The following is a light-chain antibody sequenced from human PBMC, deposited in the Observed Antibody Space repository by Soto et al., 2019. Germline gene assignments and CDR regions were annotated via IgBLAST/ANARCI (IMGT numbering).Light chain of an antibody. Sequence: QSVLTQPASVSGSPGQSITISCTGTSSDVGGYNFVSWYQQLPGKAPKLIIYEVINRPSGVSNRFSGSKSGNTASLTISGLQAEDEAGYYCSSYTSARGVFGGGTKLTVL. CDR2: EVI. CDR3: SSYTSARGV. J-gene: IGLJ2*01. V-gene: IGLV2-14*01. CDR1: SSDVGGYNF.